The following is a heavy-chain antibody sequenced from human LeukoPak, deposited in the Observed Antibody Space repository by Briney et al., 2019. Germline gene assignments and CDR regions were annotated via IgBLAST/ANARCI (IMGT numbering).Heavy chain of an antibody. J-gene: IGHJ4*02. V-gene: IGHV3-23*01. D-gene: IGHD3-22*01. CDR3: AKYAQQTYYYGSSGYYYLYYFDY. CDR1: GFTFSSYA. CDR2: ISGSGGST. Sequence: GGSLRLSCAAFGFTFSSYAMSWVRQAPGKGLEWVSAISGSGGSTYYADSVKGRFTISRDNSKNTLYLQMNSLRAEDTAVYYCAKYAQQTYYYGSSGYYYLYYFDYWGQGTLVTVSS.